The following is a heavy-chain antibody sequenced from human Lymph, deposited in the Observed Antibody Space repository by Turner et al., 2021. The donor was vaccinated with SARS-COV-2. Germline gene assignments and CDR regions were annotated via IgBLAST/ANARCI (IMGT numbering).Heavy chain of an antibody. D-gene: IGHD1-1*01. CDR1: GFTVSSNY. CDR3: ARDLQLYGMDV. V-gene: IGHV3-53*02. Sequence: EVQLMETGGGLIQPGGSLRLSCAASGFTVSSNYMTWVRQAPGKGLEWVSLIYSGGSTYYADSVKGRFTISRDNSKNTLYLQMNSLRAEDTAIYYCARDLQLYGMDVWGQGTTVTVS. CDR2: IYSGGST. J-gene: IGHJ6*02.